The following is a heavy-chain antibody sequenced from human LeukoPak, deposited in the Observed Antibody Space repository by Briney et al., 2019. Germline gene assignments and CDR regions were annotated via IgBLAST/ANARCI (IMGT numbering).Heavy chain of an antibody. CDR2: VTPKSGGT. CDR1: GYTFIDYY. CDR3: VRDQDYCNGGICYDGSDF. V-gene: IGHV1-2*02. J-gene: IGHJ4*02. D-gene: IGHD2-8*02. Sequence: ASVKVSCKASGYTFIDYYIHWLRQAPGQGLEWMGWVTPKSGGTRYAQNFQGRVTMTSDTSINTAYMELSRLGSDDTAVYYCVRDQDYCNGGICYDGSDFWGQGTLVTVSS.